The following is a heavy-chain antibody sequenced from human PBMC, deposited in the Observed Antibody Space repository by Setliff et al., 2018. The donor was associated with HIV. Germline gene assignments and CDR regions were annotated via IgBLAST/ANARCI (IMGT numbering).Heavy chain of an antibody. V-gene: IGHV4-39*01. J-gene: IGHJ3*02. CDR3: TRHRGPPWDAFDI. Sequence: LSLTCSVPGGSITSSGYHWGWIRQPPGKGLEWIGNIYYSGDTFYNASLRSRLTLSVDTSKNQFSLKLNSVTASDTAMYYCTRHRGPPWDAFDIWGQGTMVTVSS. CDR1: GGSITSSGYH. CDR2: IYYSGDT.